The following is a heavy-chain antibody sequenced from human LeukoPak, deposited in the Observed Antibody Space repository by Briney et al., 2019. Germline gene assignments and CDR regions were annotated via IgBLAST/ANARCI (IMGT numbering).Heavy chain of an antibody. CDR3: ARAYYDSSGYYPNYYYYYMDV. Sequence: GGSLRLSCAASGFTFSSYSMNWVRQAPGKGLEWVSSISSSSSYIYYADSVKGRFTISRDNAKNSLYLQMNSLRAEDTAVYYCARAYYDSSGYYPNYYYYYMDVWGKGTTVTVSS. V-gene: IGHV3-21*01. J-gene: IGHJ6*03. CDR2: ISSSSSYI. CDR1: GFTFSSYS. D-gene: IGHD3-22*01.